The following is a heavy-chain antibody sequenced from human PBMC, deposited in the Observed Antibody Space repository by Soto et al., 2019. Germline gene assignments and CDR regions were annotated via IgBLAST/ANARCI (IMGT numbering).Heavy chain of an antibody. D-gene: IGHD4-17*01. CDR1: GFIFGDYA. Sequence: GGSLRLSCLVSGFIFGDYAMSWVSQAPGKGLEWVSLIRSKASGETIEYAASVRGRFTISRDDSKSIAYLQMNSLETEDTAVYYCARGRTRLDYWGQGALVTVSS. V-gene: IGHV3-49*04. CDR3: ARGRTRLDY. CDR2: IRSKASGETI. J-gene: IGHJ4*02.